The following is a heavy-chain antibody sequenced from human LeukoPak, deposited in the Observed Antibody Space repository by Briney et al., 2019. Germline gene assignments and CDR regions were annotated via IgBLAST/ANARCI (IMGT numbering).Heavy chain of an antibody. CDR3: ARDPAYGSGSYYFEGFDY. CDR2: ISAYNGNT. CDR1: GYTFTSYG. Sequence: GASVKVSCKASGYTFTSYGISWVRQAPGQGLEWMGWISAYNGNTNYAQKLQGRVTMTTDTSTSTAYMELRSLRSDDTAVYYCARDPAYGSGSYYFEGFDYWGQGTLVTVS. J-gene: IGHJ4*02. D-gene: IGHD3-10*01. V-gene: IGHV1-18*01.